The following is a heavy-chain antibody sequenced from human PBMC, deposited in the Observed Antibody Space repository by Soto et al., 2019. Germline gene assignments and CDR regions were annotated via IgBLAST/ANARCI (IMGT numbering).Heavy chain of an antibody. CDR3: AKGGSATLITTAGTDNRFDP. Sequence: EVQLVESGGGLVQPGRSLRLSCAAAGFTFDDYAMYWVRQAPGRGLEWVSAISWSGGHIAYADSVKGRFTISRDNAKSFLYLQMNSLRVEDSVRYYCAKGGSATLITTAGTDNRFDPWGQGTLVTVSS. CDR2: ISWSGGHI. J-gene: IGHJ5*02. D-gene: IGHD6-13*01. V-gene: IGHV3-9*01. CDR1: GFTFDDYA.